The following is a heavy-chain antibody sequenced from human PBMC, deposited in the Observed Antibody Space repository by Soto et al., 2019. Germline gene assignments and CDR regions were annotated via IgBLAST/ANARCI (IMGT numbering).Heavy chain of an antibody. Sequence: QVQLQESGPGLVKHSETLSLTCTVSGGSISPYYWHWIRQPPGKGLEWIGYIHDSGAIYYNPSLNSRLVLSMDMSKRQFSLRLNPVTAADTAVYYCAREYSSFDYSGRGAPVTVSS. V-gene: IGHV4-59*01. CDR2: IHDSGAI. CDR3: AREYSSFDY. CDR1: GGSISPYY. J-gene: IGHJ4*02. D-gene: IGHD4-4*01.